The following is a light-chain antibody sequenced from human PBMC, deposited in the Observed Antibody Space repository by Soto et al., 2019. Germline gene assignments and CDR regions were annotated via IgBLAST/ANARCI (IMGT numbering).Light chain of an antibody. J-gene: IGLJ2*01. Sequence: QSVLTQPPSVSAAPGQKVTISCSGSSSNIGNNYVSWYQQLPGTAPKLLIYDNNKRPSGIPHRFSGSKSGTSATLGITGLQTGDEADYYCGTWDSSLSAGVFGGGTKLT. CDR2: DNN. CDR3: GTWDSSLSAGV. CDR1: SSNIGNNY. V-gene: IGLV1-51*01.